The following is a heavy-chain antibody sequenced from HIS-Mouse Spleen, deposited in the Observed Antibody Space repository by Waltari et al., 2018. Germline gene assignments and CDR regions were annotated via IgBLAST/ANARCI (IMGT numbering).Heavy chain of an antibody. CDR2: INHSGST. Sequence: QVQLQQWGAGLLKPSETLSLTCAVYGGSFSGYYCSWLRQPPGKGLEWIGEINHSGSTNYNPSLKSRVTISVDTSKNQFSLKLSSVTAADTAVYYCASYNLNRRDDAFDIWGQGTMVTVSS. CDR3: ASYNLNRRDDAFDI. J-gene: IGHJ3*02. CDR1: GGSFSGYY. D-gene: IGHD1-1*01. V-gene: IGHV4-34*01.